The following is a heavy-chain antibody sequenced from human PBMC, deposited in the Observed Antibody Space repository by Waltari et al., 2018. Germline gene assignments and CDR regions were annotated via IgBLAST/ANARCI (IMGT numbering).Heavy chain of an antibody. CDR3: ARYFTVRYFAWLSQGDLYYFDN. Sequence: QLQESGPGLMKTSETLSLTCTVSGDSISSRHYYWGWIRQPPGKGLEWIGSIYYSGTTHYNPSLKSRATVAVDTSKTQFSLNLISVTAADTAVYFCARYFTVRYFAWLSQGDLYYFDNWGQGTLVTVSP. V-gene: IGHV4-39*07. CDR2: IYYSGTT. CDR1: GDSISSRHYY. J-gene: IGHJ4*02. D-gene: IGHD3-9*01.